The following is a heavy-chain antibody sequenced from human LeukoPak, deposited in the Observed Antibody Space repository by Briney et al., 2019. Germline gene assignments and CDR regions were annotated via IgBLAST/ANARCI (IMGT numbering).Heavy chain of an antibody. D-gene: IGHD1-7*01. CDR2: IIPILGIA. CDR3: ARTDWNYGRRFDP. CDR1: GGTFSSYA. V-gene: IGHV1-69*04. Sequence: GASVKVSCKASGGTFSSYAISWVRQAPGQGLEWMGRIIPILGIANYAQKFQGRVMITADKSTSTAYMELSSLRSEDTAVYYCARTDWNYGRRFDPWGQGTLVTVSS. J-gene: IGHJ5*02.